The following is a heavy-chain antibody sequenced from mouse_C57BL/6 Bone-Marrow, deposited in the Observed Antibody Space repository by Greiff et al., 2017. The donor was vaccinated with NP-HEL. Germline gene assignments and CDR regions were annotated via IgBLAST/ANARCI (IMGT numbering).Heavy chain of an antibody. J-gene: IGHJ2*01. CDR1: GFTFTDYY. CDR2: IRNKANGYTT. Sequence: EVQVVESGGGLVQPGGSLSLSCAASGFTFTDYYMSWVRQPPGKALEWLGFIRNKANGYTTEYSASVKGRFTISRDNSQSILYLKMNALRAEDSATYYCARSIYYYGSSSLFDYWGQGTTLTVSS. V-gene: IGHV7-3*01. D-gene: IGHD1-1*01. CDR3: ARSIYYYGSSSLFDY.